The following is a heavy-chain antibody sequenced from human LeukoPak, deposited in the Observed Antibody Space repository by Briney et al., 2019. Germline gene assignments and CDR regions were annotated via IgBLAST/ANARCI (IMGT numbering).Heavy chain of an antibody. V-gene: IGHV3-30*02. CDR1: GFIFSSYG. J-gene: IGHJ6*03. CDR2: IRYDGSNK. CDR3: AKDTVKVTTIRRVPHYMDV. Sequence: GGSLRLSCAASGFIFSSYGMHWVRQAPGKGLEWVAFIRYDGSNKYYADSVKGRFIISRDNSKNTLYLQMNSLRAEDTAVYYCAKDTVKVTTIRRVPHYMDVWGKGTTVTISS. D-gene: IGHD5-12*01.